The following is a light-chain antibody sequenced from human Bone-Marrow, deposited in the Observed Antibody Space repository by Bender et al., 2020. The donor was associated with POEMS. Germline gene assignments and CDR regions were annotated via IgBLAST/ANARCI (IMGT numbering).Light chain of an antibody. J-gene: IGLJ2*01. V-gene: IGLV2-14*01. CDR2: EVR. CDR1: NSDIGTYNY. CDR3: RSYTTTYTVI. Sequence: QSALTQPASVSGSPGQSVTISCTGTNSDIGTYNYVSWYQQHPARVPKLLIYEVRKRPSGISNRFSASKSGNTASLTISGLRAEDEAAYYCRSYTTTYTVIFGGGTVLTVL.